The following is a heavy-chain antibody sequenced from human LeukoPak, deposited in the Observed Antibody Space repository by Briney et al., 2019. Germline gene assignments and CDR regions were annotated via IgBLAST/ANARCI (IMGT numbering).Heavy chain of an antibody. D-gene: IGHD3-22*01. CDR1: GIIFRSYA. J-gene: IGHJ3*02. Sequence: GGSLRLSCAASGIIFRSYAMSWVRQARGKGLEWVSAINGDGSSTYYADSVKGRFTISRDNSKNTLYLQMNSLRAEDTAVYYCAKPHKYFYDSSGYLKNAFDIWGQGTMVTVSS. CDR3: AKPHKYFYDSSGYLKNAFDI. V-gene: IGHV3-23*01. CDR2: INGDGSST.